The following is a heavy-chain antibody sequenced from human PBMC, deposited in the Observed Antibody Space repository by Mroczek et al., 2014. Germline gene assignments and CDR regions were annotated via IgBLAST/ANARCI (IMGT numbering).Heavy chain of an antibody. J-gene: IGHJ4*01. V-gene: IGHV3-30-3*01. CDR1: GFNIYSSY. CDR3: ARYVWYSSYPHSYSGLDY. CDR2: ISSYSGST. D-gene: IGHD3-16*01. Sequence: QVQLQQSGGGLVQPGGSLRLSCAASGFNIYSSYMHWVRQAPGKGLEWVASISSYSGSTYYADSVKGRFTISADTSKNTAYLQMNSLRAEDTAVYYCARYVWYSSYPHSYSGLDYWGQGTLVTVS.